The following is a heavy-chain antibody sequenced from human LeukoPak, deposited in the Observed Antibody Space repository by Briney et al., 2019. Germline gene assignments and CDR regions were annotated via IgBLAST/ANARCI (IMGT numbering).Heavy chain of an antibody. CDR1: GYTFTSYG. D-gene: IGHD1-20*01. V-gene: IGHV1-18*01. J-gene: IGHJ4*02. Sequence: APVKVSCKASGYTFTSYGFTWVRQAPGQGLEWMGWINSYNGNTQYAPKLKGRVTTTIDTSTSTAYMELRSLRSDDTAVYYCARRGNWNDFDYWGQGTLVIVSS. CDR2: INSYNGNT. CDR3: ARRGNWNDFDY.